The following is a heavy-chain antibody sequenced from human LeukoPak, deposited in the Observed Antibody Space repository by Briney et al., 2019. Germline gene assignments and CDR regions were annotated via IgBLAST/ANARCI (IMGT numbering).Heavy chain of an antibody. CDR1: GFTFSSYW. V-gene: IGHV3-74*01. CDR3: ARSTVTTPLDYYYYMDV. D-gene: IGHD4-17*01. CDR2: INSDVSST. J-gene: IGHJ6*03. Sequence: GGSLRLSCAASGFTFSSYWMHWVRQAPGKGLVWVSRINSDVSSTSYADSVKGRFTISRDNAKNTLYLQMNSLRAEDTAVYYCARSTVTTPLDYYYYMDVWGKGTTVTVSS.